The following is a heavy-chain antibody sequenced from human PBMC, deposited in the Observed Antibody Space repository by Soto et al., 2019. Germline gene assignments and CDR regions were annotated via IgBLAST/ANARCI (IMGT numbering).Heavy chain of an antibody. Sequence: QITLKESGPTLVKPTQTLTLTCTFSGFSLSTSGVGVGWIRQPPGKALEWLALIYWDDDKRYSPSLKSRLTINEDTSKKQVVLTMTNMDPVDTATYYCAHRQRTVYFDYWGQGTLVTVSS. CDR1: GFSLSTSGVG. CDR3: AHRQRTVYFDY. D-gene: IGHD4-17*01. V-gene: IGHV2-5*02. CDR2: IYWDDDK. J-gene: IGHJ4*02.